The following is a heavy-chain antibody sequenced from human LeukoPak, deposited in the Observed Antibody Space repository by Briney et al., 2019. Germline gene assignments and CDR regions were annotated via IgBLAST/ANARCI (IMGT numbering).Heavy chain of an antibody. V-gene: IGHV4-39*01. CDR2: IFYSGSI. CDR3: ARRLSSSWNDAFDI. D-gene: IGHD6-13*01. J-gene: IGHJ3*02. CDR1: GGSISSSSYY. Sequence: SETLSLTCTVSGGSISSSSYYWGWIRQPPGKGLECIGSIFYSGSIYYTPSLKSRVTISVDTSKNQFSLKLSSVTAADTAVYYCARRLSSSWNDAFDIWGQGTMVTVSS.